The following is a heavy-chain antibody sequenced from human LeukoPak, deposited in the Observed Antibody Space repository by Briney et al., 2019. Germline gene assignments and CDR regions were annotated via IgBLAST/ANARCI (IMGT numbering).Heavy chain of an antibody. J-gene: IGHJ5*02. CDR2: INPNSGGT. V-gene: IGHV1-2*02. D-gene: IGHD3-3*01. CDR1: GYTFTGYY. CDR3: ARDRVNYDSWGFDP. Sequence: ASVKVSCKASGYTFTGYYMHWVRQAPGQGLEWMGWINPNSGGTNYAQKFQGRVTMTRDTSISTAYMELSRLRSDDTAVYYCARDRVNYDSWGFDPWGQGTLVTVSP.